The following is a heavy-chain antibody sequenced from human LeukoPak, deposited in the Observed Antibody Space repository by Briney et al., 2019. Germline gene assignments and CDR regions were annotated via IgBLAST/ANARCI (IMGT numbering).Heavy chain of an antibody. CDR3: ARGLRAYYFDGSGHFDY. J-gene: IGHJ4*02. CDR1: GGSISSYY. V-gene: IGHV4-59*01. CDR2: ISYSGST. Sequence: SETLSLTCTVSGGSISSYYWSWIRQPPGKGLEWIGYISYSGSTNYNPSLKSRVTMSLDTSKNQFSLKQSSVTAADTAVYYCARGLRAYYFDGSGHFDYWGQGTLITVSS. D-gene: IGHD3-22*01.